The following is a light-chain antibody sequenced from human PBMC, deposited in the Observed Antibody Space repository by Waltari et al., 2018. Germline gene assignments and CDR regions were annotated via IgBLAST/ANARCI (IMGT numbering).Light chain of an antibody. CDR2: KAS. V-gene: IGKV1-5*03. Sequence: DTQLTQSPSTLSASVGDRATITCRASQIISTRLAWYQQKPGKAPKLLIYKASSLESGVPSRFSGSGSGTEFTLTISSLQHDDFATYYCQQYNDFSSLTFGGGTKVEIK. CDR1: QIISTR. CDR3: QQYNDFSSLT. J-gene: IGKJ4*01.